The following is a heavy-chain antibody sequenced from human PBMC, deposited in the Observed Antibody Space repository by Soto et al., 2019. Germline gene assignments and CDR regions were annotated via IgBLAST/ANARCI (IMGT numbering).Heavy chain of an antibody. Sequence: SETLSLTCTVSGGSISSYYWSWIRQPPGKGLEWIGYIYYSGSTNYNPSLQSRVTISVDTSKNQFSLKLSSVTAADTAVYYCARVRFGELFGKYYYYGMDVWGQGTTVTVSS. D-gene: IGHD3-10*01. CDR3: ARVRFGELFGKYYYYGMDV. CDR1: GGSISSYY. CDR2: IYYSGST. V-gene: IGHV4-59*01. J-gene: IGHJ6*02.